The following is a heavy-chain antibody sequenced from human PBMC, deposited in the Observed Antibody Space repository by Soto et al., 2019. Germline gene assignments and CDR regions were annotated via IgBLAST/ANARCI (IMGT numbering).Heavy chain of an antibody. CDR2: IYSGGST. J-gene: IGHJ5*02. Sequence: EVQLVESGGGLVQPGGSLRLSCAASGFTVSSNYMSWVRQAPGKGLEWVSVIYSGGSTHYADSVKGRLTISRDNSKNTRYLQMNSLRAEDTAVYYCARDVWFGGGLFDPWGQGTLVTVSS. CDR1: GFTVSSNY. D-gene: IGHD3-10*01. V-gene: IGHV3-66*01. CDR3: ARDVWFGGGLFDP.